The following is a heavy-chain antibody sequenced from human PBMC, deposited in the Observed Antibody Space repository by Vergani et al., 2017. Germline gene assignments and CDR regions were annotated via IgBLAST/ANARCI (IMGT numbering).Heavy chain of an antibody. CDR2: VDPEDGET. V-gene: IGHV1-69-2*01. Sequence: EVQLVQSGAEVKKPGATLKISCKVSGYTFTDHYMHWVKQAPGKGLEWMGLVDPEDGETIYAETFKGRVTIAADTPTDTAHLELSSLRSEDTAVYYCATPQTVTTGGMEVWGQGTTVIVSS. CDR3: ATPQTVTTGGMEV. J-gene: IGHJ6*02. D-gene: IGHD4-17*01. CDR1: GYTFTDHY.